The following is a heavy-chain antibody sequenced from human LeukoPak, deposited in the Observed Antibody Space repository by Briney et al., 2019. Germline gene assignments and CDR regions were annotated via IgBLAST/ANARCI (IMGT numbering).Heavy chain of an antibody. Sequence: PSETLSLTCTVSGGSISSYYWSWIRQPAGKGLEWIGRIYTSGSTNYNPSLKSRVTMSVDTSKNQFSLKLSSVTAADTAVYYCARDVASSLSRTNYFDYWGQGTLVTVSS. CDR1: GGSISSYY. J-gene: IGHJ4*02. CDR3: ARDVASSLSRTNYFDY. CDR2: IYTSGST. V-gene: IGHV4-4*07. D-gene: IGHD6-6*01.